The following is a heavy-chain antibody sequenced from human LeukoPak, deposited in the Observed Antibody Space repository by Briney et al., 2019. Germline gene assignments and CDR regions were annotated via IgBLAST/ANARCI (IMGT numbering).Heavy chain of an antibody. CDR3: AXXXXXXLCTYGMDV. J-gene: IGHJ6*02. Sequence: AASVKVSCKASGYTFTSYAMHWVRQAPGQRLEWMGWSNAGNGNTKYSQEFQGRVTITRDTSASTAYMELSSLRSEDMAVYYCAXXXXXXLCTYGMDVWGQGTTVTVSS. D-gene: IGHD2-2*01. CDR1: GYTFTSYA. V-gene: IGHV1-3*02. CDR2: SNAGNGNT.